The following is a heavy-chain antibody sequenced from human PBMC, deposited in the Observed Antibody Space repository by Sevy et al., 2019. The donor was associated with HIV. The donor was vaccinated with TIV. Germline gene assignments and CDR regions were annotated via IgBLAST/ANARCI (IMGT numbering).Heavy chain of an antibody. CDR2: VNTDGLIT. Sequence: GGSLRLSCAASGITLNTYWMHWVRQVPGKGLMWVSRVNTDGLITNYADSVKGRFTIFRDNAVNTVYLQMNSLRAEDTAVYFCARGSSGTFGFWGQGTLVTVSS. D-gene: IGHD1-26*01. V-gene: IGHV3-74*01. J-gene: IGHJ4*02. CDR3: ARGSSGTFGF. CDR1: GITLNTYW.